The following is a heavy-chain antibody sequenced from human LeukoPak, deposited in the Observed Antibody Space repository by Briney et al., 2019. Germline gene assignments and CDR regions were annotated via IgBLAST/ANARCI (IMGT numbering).Heavy chain of an antibody. V-gene: IGHV4-34*01. J-gene: IGHJ4*02. CDR2: INHSGST. Sequence: NPSETLSLTCAVYGGSFSGYYWSWIRQPPGKGLEWIGEINHSGSTNYNPSLKSRVTISVDTSKNQFSLKLSSVTAADTAVYYCARGRPRTYYYDSSGYHQPGIRGGVWDYWGQGTLVTVSS. CDR1: GGSFSGYY. CDR3: ARGRPRTYYYDSSGYHQPGIRGGVWDY. D-gene: IGHD3-22*01.